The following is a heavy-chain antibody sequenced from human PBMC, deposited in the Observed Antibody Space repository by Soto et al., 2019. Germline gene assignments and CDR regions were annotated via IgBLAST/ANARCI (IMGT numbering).Heavy chain of an antibody. V-gene: IGHV1-18*01. CDR1: GYNFFTYA. CDR3: ARDVWFGEVSPFQH. Sequence: QVELVQSGAEVKKPGASVQVSCKTSGYNFFTYALSWVRQAPGQGLGWIGWISAYNGTLKYAQKFQDRVTLTTDTSTNTAYMEMRGLRSDDTAVYFCARDVWFGEVSPFQHWGQGTPVTVSS. J-gene: IGHJ1*01. D-gene: IGHD3-10*01. CDR2: ISAYNGTL.